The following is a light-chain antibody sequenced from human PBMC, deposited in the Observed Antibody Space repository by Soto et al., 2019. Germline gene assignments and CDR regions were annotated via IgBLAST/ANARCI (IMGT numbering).Light chain of an antibody. CDR3: QQYNNWPIT. CDR1: QGVNSY. V-gene: IGKV3-15*01. Sequence: EIVLTQSPAILSLSPGERATLSCRASQGVNSYLAWYQRKPGQAPRLPLYGASTRATGIPARFSGGGSGTEFTLTISTLQSEDFAVYYCQQYNNWPITFGQGTRLDI. CDR2: GAS. J-gene: IGKJ5*01.